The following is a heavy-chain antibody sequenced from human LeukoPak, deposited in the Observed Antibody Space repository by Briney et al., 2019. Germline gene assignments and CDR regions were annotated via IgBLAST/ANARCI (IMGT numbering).Heavy chain of an antibody. CDR3: ARVADSSGYYYFDY. V-gene: IGHV3-30-3*01. CDR2: ISYDGSNK. Sequence: GGSLRLSCAASGFTFSSYAMHWVRQAPGKGLEWVAVISYDGSNKYYADSVKGRFTISRDNSKNTLFLQMNSLRADDTAVYYCARVADSSGYYYFDYWGQGTPVTVSS. CDR1: GFTFSSYA. D-gene: IGHD3-22*01. J-gene: IGHJ4*02.